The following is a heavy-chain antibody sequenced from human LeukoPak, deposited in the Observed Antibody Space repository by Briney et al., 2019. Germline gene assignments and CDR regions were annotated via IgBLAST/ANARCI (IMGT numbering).Heavy chain of an antibody. D-gene: IGHD3-3*01. CDR1: GGSFSGYY. V-gene: IGHV4-34*01. Sequence: SETLSLTCAVYGGSFSGYYWSWIRQPPGKGLEWIGEINHSGSTNYNSSLKSRVTISVDTSRNQFSLKVSSVTAADTAVYYCARHIGHYDFWSGYYYYYYGMDVWGQGTTVTVSS. CDR3: ARHIGHYDFWSGYYYYYYGMDV. J-gene: IGHJ6*02. CDR2: INHSGST.